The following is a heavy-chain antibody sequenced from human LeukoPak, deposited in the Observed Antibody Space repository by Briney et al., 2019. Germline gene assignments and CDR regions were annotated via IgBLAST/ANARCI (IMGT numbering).Heavy chain of an antibody. V-gene: IGHV5-51*01. J-gene: IGHJ4*02. CDR1: GYSFTSYW. Sequence: GESLKISCKGSGYSFTSYWIGWVRQMPGKGLGWMGIIYPGDSDTRYSPSFQGQVTISADKSISAAYLQWSSLKASDTAMYYCARRGTYYDILTGYTTYYFDYWGQGTLVTVSS. CDR2: IYPGDSDT. D-gene: IGHD3-9*01. CDR3: ARRGTYYDILTGYTTYYFDY.